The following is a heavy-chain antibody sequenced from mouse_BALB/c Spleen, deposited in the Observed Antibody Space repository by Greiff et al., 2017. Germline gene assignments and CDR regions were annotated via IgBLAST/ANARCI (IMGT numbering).Heavy chain of an antibody. CDR1: GYTFTSYT. D-gene: IGHD1-2*01. J-gene: IGHJ3*01. CDR3: ASHHYGSAWFAY. Sequence: VQLVESGAELARPGASVKMSCKASGYTFTSYTMHWVKQRPGQGLEWIGYINPSSGYTNYNQKFKDKATLTADKSSSTAYMQLSSLTSEDSAVYYCASHHYGSAWFAYWGQGTLVTVSA. V-gene: IGHV1-4*01. CDR2: INPSSGYT.